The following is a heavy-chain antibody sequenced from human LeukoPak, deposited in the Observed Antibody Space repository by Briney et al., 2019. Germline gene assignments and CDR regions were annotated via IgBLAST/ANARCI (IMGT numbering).Heavy chain of an antibody. CDR3: ARDGTYSSSADAFDI. D-gene: IGHD6-13*01. CDR1: GFTFSSYS. V-gene: IGHV3-48*01. J-gene: IGHJ3*02. Sequence: GGSLRLSCAASGFTFSSYSMNWVRQAPGKGLEWVSYFSSSSSTIYYADSVKGRFTISRDNAKNSLYLQMNSLRAEDTAVYYCARDGTYSSSADAFDIWGQGTMVTVSS. CDR2: FSSSSSTI.